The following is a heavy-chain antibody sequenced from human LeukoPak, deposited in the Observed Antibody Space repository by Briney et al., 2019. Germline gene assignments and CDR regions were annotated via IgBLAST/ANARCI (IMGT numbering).Heavy chain of an antibody. CDR3: AIVYSGSYFSGTAIDY. D-gene: IGHD1-26*01. CDR2: PIFGTA. Sequence: PIFGTANYAQKFQGRVTITTDESTSTAYMELSSLRSEDTAVYYCAIVYSGSYFSGTAIDYWGQGTLVTVSS. V-gene: IGHV1-69*05. J-gene: IGHJ4*02.